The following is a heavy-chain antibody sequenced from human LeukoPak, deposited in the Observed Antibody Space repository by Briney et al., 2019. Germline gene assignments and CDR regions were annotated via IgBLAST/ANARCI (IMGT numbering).Heavy chain of an antibody. D-gene: IGHD3-10*01. V-gene: IGHV1-2*02. Sequence: ASVKVSCKASGYTFTGYYMHWVRQAPGQGLEWMGWNNPNSGGTNYAQKFQGRVTMTRDTSISTAYMELSRLRSDDTAVYYCAREEENYYGSGSYRPDPFDYWGQGTLVTVSS. CDR3: AREEENYYGSGSYRPDPFDY. CDR1: GYTFTGYY. CDR2: NNPNSGGT. J-gene: IGHJ4*02.